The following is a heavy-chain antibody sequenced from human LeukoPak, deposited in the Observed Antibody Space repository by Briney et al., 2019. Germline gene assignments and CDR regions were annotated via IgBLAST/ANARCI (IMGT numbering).Heavy chain of an antibody. J-gene: IGHJ4*02. CDR2: ISGSGGST. V-gene: IGHV3-23*01. CDR1: GFTFSSYA. Sequence: GASLRLSCAASGFTFSSYAMSWARQAPGKGLEWVSAISGSGGSTYYADSVKGRFTISRDNSKNTLYLQMNSLRAEDTAVYYCAKLGQMTTVTTSENYWGQGTLVTVSS. D-gene: IGHD4-17*01. CDR3: AKLGQMTTVTTSENY.